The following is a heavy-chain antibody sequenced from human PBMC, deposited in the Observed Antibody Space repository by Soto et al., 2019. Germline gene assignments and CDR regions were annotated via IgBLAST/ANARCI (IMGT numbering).Heavy chain of an antibody. CDR2: IWYDGSNK. CDR3: ARDAGIAARPGLRY. D-gene: IGHD6-6*01. CDR1: GFTFSSYG. Sequence: GGSLRLSCAASGFTFSSYGMHWVRQAPGKGLEWVAVIWYDGSNKYYADSVKGRFTISRDNSKNTLYLQMNSLRAEDTAVYYCARDAGIAARPGLRYWGQGTLVTVSS. V-gene: IGHV3-33*01. J-gene: IGHJ4*02.